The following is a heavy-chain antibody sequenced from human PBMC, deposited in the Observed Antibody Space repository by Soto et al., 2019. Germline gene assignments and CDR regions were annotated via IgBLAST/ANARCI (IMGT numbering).Heavy chain of an antibody. D-gene: IGHD6-19*01. V-gene: IGHV4-4*07. CDR2: IYTSASI. CDR3: ARDREAGYNFYYGMDV. J-gene: IGHJ6*02. Sequence: SETLSLTCSVSVTDINTYAWTWIRQPAGKGLEWIGRIYTSASINYNPSLKGRVTLSVDTSTNQVSLRLASVTAADTAIYYCARDREAGYNFYYGMDVWGQGTTGIVSS. CDR1: VTDINTYA.